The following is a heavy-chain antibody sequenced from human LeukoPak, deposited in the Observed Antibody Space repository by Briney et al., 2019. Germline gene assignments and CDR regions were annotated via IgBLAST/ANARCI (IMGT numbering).Heavy chain of an antibody. CDR3: ASGVAARPIY. V-gene: IGHV1-46*01. CDR1: GYTFTSYY. D-gene: IGHD6-6*01. CDR2: INPSGGST. J-gene: IGHJ4*02. Sequence: ASVKVSCTASGYTFTSYYMHWVRQAPGQGLEWMGIINPSGGSTSYAQKFQGRVTMTRNTSISTAYMELSSLRSEDTAVYYCASGVAARPIYWGQGTLVTVSS.